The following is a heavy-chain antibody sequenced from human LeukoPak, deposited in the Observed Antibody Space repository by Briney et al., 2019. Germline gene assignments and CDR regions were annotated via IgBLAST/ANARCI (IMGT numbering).Heavy chain of an antibody. V-gene: IGHV1-69*04. J-gene: IGHJ4*02. CDR2: IIPILGIA. CDR1: GGTLSSYA. Sequence: ASVKVSCKASGGTLSSYAISWVRQAPGQGLEWMGRIIPILGIANYAQKFQGRVTITADKSTSTAYMELSSLRSEDTAVYYCARDGGGYYFDYWGQGTLVTVSS. D-gene: IGHD3-16*01. CDR3: ARDGGGYYFDY.